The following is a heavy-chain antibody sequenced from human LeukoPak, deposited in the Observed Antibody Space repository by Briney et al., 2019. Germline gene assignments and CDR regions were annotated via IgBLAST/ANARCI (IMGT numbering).Heavy chain of an antibody. Sequence: RFESLSLTSAVYGGSFSGYYWSWIRQPPGKGLEWMGEINHSVSTNYNPSLKSRVTISVDTSKNQSSLKLSSVTAAHTAVYYCARGGDIAARGRGRRYFDYWGQGTLVTVSS. CDR1: GGSFSGYY. V-gene: IGHV4-34*01. CDR2: INHSVST. CDR3: ARGGDIAARGRGRRYFDY. D-gene: IGHD6-6*01. J-gene: IGHJ4*02.